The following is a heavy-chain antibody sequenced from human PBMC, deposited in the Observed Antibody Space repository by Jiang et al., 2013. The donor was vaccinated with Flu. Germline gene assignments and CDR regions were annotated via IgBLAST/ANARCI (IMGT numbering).Heavy chain of an antibody. CDR1: GDSIIRGELL. CDR2: THSSGPP. J-gene: IGHJ6*02. D-gene: IGHD4/OR15-4a*01. V-gene: IGHV4-61*02. CDR3: ARDLWWASRRLDV. Sequence: TVSGDSIIRGELLLELDPAAAGKGLEWLGRTHSSGPPTYNPSLKSRLTISVDTSKNQFFLKLTSVTAADTAGYFCARDLWWASRRLDVWGHGTTVTVSS.